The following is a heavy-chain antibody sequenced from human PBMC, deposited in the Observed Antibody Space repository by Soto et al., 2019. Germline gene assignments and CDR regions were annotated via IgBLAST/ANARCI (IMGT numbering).Heavy chain of an antibody. D-gene: IGHD6-13*01. J-gene: IGHJ6*02. CDR3: ARSGGGQKQQPPKYYYGMDV. CDR1: GYTFTSCG. V-gene: IGHV1-18*01. CDR2: ISAYNGNT. Sequence: GASVKVSCKASGYTFTSCGISWVRQAPGQGLEWMGWISAYNGNTNYAQKLQGRVTMTTDTSTSTAYMGLRSLRSDDTAMYYCARSGGGQKQQPPKYYYGMDVWGQGTTVTVSS.